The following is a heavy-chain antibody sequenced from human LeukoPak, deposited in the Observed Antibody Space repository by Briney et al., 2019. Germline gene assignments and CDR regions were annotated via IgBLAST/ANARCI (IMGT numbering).Heavy chain of an antibody. D-gene: IGHD6-19*01. Sequence: SETLSLTCTVSGGSISSYYWGWIRQPPGKGLEWIGSIYHSGSTYYNPSLKSRVTISVDTSKNQFSLKLSSVTAADTAVYYCATGEAVAGFDYWGQGTLVTVSS. CDR3: ATGEAVAGFDY. CDR2: IYHSGST. V-gene: IGHV4-38-2*02. CDR1: GGSISSYY. J-gene: IGHJ4*02.